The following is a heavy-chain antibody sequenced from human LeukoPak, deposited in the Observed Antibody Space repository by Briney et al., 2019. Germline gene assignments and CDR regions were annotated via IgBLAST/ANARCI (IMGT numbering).Heavy chain of an antibody. CDR3: AKCSPDTAMVVTPSYY. D-gene: IGHD5-18*01. J-gene: IGHJ4*02. CDR1: GFTFSSYA. CDR2: ISGGGIST. V-gene: IGHV3-23*01. Sequence: GGSLRLSCAASGFTFSSYAMSWVRQAPGKGLEWVSAISGGGISTYYADSVKGRFTISRDNSKNTLYLQMNSLRAEDTAVYYCAKCSPDTAMVVTPSYYWGQGTLVTVSS.